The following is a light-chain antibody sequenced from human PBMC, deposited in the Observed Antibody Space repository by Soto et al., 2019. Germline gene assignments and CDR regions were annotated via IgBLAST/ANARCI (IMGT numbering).Light chain of an antibody. CDR2: SAS. CDR1: QSISTE. Sequence: EIVMTQSPATLSVSPGERATLSCRASQSISTELAWYQQKPGQPPRLLIYSASTRATGVPARFTGSGSCSEFTLTISGLQSEDFAVYYCQQDHNWPLTFGQGTRLEI. V-gene: IGKV3-15*01. J-gene: IGKJ2*01. CDR3: QQDHNWPLT.